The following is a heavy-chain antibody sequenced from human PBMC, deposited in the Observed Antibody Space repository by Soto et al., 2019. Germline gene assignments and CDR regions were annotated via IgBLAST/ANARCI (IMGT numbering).Heavy chain of an antibody. CDR3: ARGDTGYCSSIACPFDY. Sequence: GESLKISCKGSGYSFTSYWIGWVRQMPGKGLEWMGIIYPGDSDTRYSPSFQGQVTISADKSISTAYLQWSSLKASDTAMYYCARGDTGYCSSIACPFDYWGQGTLVTVSS. J-gene: IGHJ4*02. CDR2: IYPGDSDT. D-gene: IGHD2-2*01. CDR1: GYSFTSYW. V-gene: IGHV5-51*01.